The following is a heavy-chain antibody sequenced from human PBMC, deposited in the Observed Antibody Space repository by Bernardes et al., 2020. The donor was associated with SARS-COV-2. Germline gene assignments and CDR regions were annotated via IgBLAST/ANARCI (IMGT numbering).Heavy chain of an antibody. Sequence: LSLTCTVSGGSINNYYWSWIRQSAGKRLEWIGRIFSSGSTIYYADSVKGRFTISRDNAKNSPYLQMNSLRAGDTAVYYCARGHDSSGYYPKRGGYYYGMDVWGQGTTVTVSS. J-gene: IGHJ6*02. V-gene: IGHV3-11*01. CDR3: ARGHDSSGYYPKRGGYYYGMDV. CDR2: IFSSGSTI. CDR1: GGSINNYY. D-gene: IGHD3-22*01.